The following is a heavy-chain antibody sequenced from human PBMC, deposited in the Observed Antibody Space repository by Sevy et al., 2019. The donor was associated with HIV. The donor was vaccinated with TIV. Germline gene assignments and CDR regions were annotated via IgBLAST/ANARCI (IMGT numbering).Heavy chain of an antibody. CDR1: GFTFSNYA. CDR3: VKELWLGTMLTARTG. V-gene: IGHV3-23*01. CDR2: ISTSGSGT. Sequence: GGSLRLSCAASGFTFSNYAMSWVRQAPGKGLEWVSGISTSGSGTFYADSVKGRFTISRDNSKNTLYLQMNSLRAQDTAVYYCVKELWLGTMLTARTGWGQGTLVTVSS. D-gene: IGHD3-10*02. J-gene: IGHJ4*02.